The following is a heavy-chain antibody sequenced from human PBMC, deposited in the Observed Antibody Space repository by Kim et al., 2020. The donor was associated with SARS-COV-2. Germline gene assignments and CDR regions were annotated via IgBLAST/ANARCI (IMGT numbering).Heavy chain of an antibody. V-gene: IGHV1-69*13. Sequence: SVKVSCKASGGTFSSYAISWVRQAPGQGLEWMGGIIPIFGTANYAQKFQGRVTITADESTSTAYMELSSLRSEDTAVYYCASARGDQLLGHFDYWGQGTLVTVSS. CDR1: GGTFSSYA. CDR3: ASARGDQLLGHFDY. D-gene: IGHD2-2*01. J-gene: IGHJ4*02. CDR2: IIPIFGTA.